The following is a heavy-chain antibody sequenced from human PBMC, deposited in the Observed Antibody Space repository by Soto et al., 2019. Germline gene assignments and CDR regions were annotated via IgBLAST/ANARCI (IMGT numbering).Heavy chain of an antibody. V-gene: IGHV4-59*01. D-gene: IGHD4-17*01. CDR2: IYYSGST. Sequence: QVQLQESGPGLVKPSETLSLTCTVSGGSISSYYWSWIRQPPGKGLEWIGYIYYSGSTNYNPSLKRRFTISIDTSKNQFSLKLSSVTAADTAVYYCASWTTVTTERFDAFDNWGQGTMVTVSS. CDR1: GGSISSYY. J-gene: IGHJ3*02. CDR3: ASWTTVTTERFDAFDN.